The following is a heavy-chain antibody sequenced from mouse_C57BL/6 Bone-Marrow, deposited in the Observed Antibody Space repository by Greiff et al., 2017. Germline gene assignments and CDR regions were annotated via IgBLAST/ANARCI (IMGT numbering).Heavy chain of an antibody. CDR1: GCSFTGYY. J-gene: IGHJ1*03. CDR3: ARDDYDGDWYFDV. V-gene: IGHV1-31*01. Sequence: VQLKESGPELVKPGASVKISCKASGCSFTGYYMHWVKQSHGNILDWIGYIYPYNGVSSYNQKFKGKATLTVDKSSSTAYMELRSLTSEDSAVYYCARDDYDGDWYFDVWGTGTTVTVSS. D-gene: IGHD2-4*01. CDR2: IYPYNGVS.